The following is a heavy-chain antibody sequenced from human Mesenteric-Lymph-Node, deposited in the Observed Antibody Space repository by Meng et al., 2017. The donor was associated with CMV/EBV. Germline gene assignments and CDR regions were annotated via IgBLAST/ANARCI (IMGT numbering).Heavy chain of an antibody. CDR3: VRDAAAASYYYDY. Sequence: YSVSSNSAAWNWIRQSPSRGLEWLGRIYYRSRWYDGYAVSVRGRITISPDTSKNQFSLQLSSVTPEDTAVYYCVRDAAAASYYYDYWGQGTLVTVSS. V-gene: IGHV6-1*01. J-gene: IGHJ4*02. D-gene: IGHD6-13*01. CDR1: YSVSSNSAA. CDR2: IYYRSRWYD.